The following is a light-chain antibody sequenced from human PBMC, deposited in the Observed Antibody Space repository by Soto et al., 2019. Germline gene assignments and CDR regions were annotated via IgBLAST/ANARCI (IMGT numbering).Light chain of an antibody. Sequence: QSVLTQPASVSGSPGQSITISCTGTSSDVGGNKYVSWYQQYPGKAPKLMICDVSNRPSGVSNRFSGSKSGNTASLTLSGLQAEDEADYYCSAFTGTSYVFGTGTQLTVL. CDR3: SAFTGTSYV. V-gene: IGLV2-14*03. J-gene: IGLJ1*01. CDR1: SSDVGGNKY. CDR2: DVS.